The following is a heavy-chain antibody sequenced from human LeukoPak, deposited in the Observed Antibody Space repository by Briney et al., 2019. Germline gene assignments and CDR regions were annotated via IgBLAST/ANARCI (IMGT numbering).Heavy chain of an antibody. CDR2: LSWNSQSI. D-gene: IGHD1-26*01. V-gene: IGHV3-9*01. CDR1: GFTVSSNY. Sequence: GGSLRLSCAASGFTVSSNYMSWVRQAPGKGLEWVAGLSWNSQSIGYADSVKGRFTISRDNAKNSLYLQMNNLRVEDTALYYCAKESGTYYYFDYWGQGTLVTVSS. J-gene: IGHJ4*02. CDR3: AKESGTYYYFDY.